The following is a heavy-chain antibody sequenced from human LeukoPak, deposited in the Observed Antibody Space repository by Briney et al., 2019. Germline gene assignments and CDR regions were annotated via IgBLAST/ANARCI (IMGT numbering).Heavy chain of an antibody. V-gene: IGHV5-51*01. CDR3: ARLRDYVWGSYRYDAFDI. D-gene: IGHD3-16*02. Sequence: GESLKISCKGSGYRFPSYWIGWVRQMPGKGLEWMGIIYPGDYDTRYSPSFQGQVTISADKSISTAYLQWSSLKASDTAMYYCARLRDYVWGSYRYDAFDIWGQGTMVTVSS. CDR2: IYPGDYDT. J-gene: IGHJ3*02. CDR1: GYRFPSYW.